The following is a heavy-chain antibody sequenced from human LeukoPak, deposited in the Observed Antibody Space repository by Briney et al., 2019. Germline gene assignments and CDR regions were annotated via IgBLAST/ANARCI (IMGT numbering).Heavy chain of an antibody. V-gene: IGHV3-74*03. J-gene: IGHJ4*02. D-gene: IGHD6-6*01. Sequence: PGGSLRLSCAASGFTFSTFGMSWVRQVPGKGLMWVSRINGDGGTLTYVDSVRGRFTISRDNAKNSLYLQMNNLRVEDAALYYCVRGLYSSSSFFDGWGQGTLVTVSS. CDR3: VRGLYSSSSFFDG. CDR2: INGDGGTL. CDR1: GFTFSTFG.